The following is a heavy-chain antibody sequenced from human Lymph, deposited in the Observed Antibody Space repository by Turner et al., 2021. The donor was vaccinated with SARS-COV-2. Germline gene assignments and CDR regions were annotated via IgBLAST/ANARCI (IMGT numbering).Heavy chain of an antibody. Sequence: EVQLMESGGGLVKPGGSLRLSCAASGFTFSSYSMNWVRQAPGKGLEWVSSISSSSSYIYYADSVKGRFTISRDNAKNSLYLQMNSLRAEDTAVYYCARDIWRKSGYCDYWGQGTLVTVSS. J-gene: IGHJ4*02. CDR1: GFTFSSYS. CDR3: ARDIWRKSGYCDY. CDR2: ISSSSSYI. V-gene: IGHV3-21*01. D-gene: IGHD2-2*03.